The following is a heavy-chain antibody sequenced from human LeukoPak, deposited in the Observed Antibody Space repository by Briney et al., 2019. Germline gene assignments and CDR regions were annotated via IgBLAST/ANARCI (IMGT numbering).Heavy chain of an antibody. CDR2: ISYDGSNK. J-gene: IGHJ4*02. Sequence: PGGSLRLSCPASGFTFSSYGMHWVRRAPGKGLEWVAVISYDGSNKYYADSVKGRFTISRDNSKNTLYLQMNSLRAEDTAVYYCAKDSVAGPVKYYFDYWGQGTLVTVSS. CDR3: AKDSVAGPVKYYFDY. CDR1: GFTFSSYG. D-gene: IGHD6-19*01. V-gene: IGHV3-30*18.